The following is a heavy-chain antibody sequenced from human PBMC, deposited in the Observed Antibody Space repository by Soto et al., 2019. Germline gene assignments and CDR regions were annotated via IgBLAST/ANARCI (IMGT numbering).Heavy chain of an antibody. V-gene: IGHV1-3*01. CDR3: ARTLVGATPADY. CDR1: GYTFNSYA. J-gene: IGHJ4*02. D-gene: IGHD1-26*01. CDR2: INAGNGNT. Sequence: ASLKVSCKASGYTFNSYAMHWVRQAPGQRLEWMGWINAGNGNTKYSQKFQGRVTITRDTSASTAYMQLSSLRSEDTAVYYCARTLVGATPADYWGQGTLVTVS.